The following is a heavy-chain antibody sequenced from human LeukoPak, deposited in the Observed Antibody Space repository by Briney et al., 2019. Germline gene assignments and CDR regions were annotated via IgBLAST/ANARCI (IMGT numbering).Heavy chain of an antibody. V-gene: IGHV3-30-3*01. D-gene: IGHD4-23*01. CDR1: GFTFSSYA. CDR2: ISYDGSNK. Sequence: GGSLRLSCAASGFTFSSYAMHWVRQAPGKGLEWVAVISYDGSNKYYADSVRGRFTISRDNSKNTLYLQMNSLRAEDTAVYYCARGRPHGNDYWGQGTLVTVSS. J-gene: IGHJ4*02. CDR3: ARGRPHGNDY.